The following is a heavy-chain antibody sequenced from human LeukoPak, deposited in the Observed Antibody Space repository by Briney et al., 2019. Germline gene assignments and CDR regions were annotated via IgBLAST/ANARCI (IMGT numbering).Heavy chain of an antibody. Sequence: SETLSLTCAVYGGSFSGYYWSWIRQPPGKGLEWIGEINHSGSTNYNPSLKSRVTISVDTSKNQFSLKLSSVTAADTAVYYCARVTTGTDRVDFDYWGQGTLVTVSS. CDR2: INHSGST. V-gene: IGHV4-34*01. D-gene: IGHD4-11*01. CDR1: GGSFSGYY. J-gene: IGHJ4*02. CDR3: ARVTTGTDRVDFDY.